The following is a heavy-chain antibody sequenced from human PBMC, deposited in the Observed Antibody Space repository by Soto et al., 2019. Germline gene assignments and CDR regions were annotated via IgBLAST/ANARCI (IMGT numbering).Heavy chain of an antibody. J-gene: IGHJ3*02. Sequence: GGSLRLSCAASGFTSTNYVMNWVRQAPGKGLEWVSSISGSGTTTFYADSVKGRFIISRDNSKNTLYLQMNSLRAEDTALYYCAKDRVGGVPDAFDIWGQGTMVTVSS. CDR1: GFTSTNYV. D-gene: IGHD2-8*01. CDR3: AKDRVGGVPDAFDI. V-gene: IGHV3-23*01. CDR2: ISGSGTTT.